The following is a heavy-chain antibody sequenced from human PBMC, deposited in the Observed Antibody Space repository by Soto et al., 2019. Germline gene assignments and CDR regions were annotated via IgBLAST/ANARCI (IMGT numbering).Heavy chain of an antibody. CDR1: GFTFGNYW. Sequence: EVQLVESGGGLVQPGGSLRLSCVASGFTFGNYWIHWVRQAPGKGLVWVSRTNIDGTHTKYADFVKGRFTISRDNSKNTLYLEMTGLRAEDTSLYYCARDLEDDGIDYWGQGTLVTVSS. CDR2: TNIDGTHT. D-gene: IGHD1-26*01. CDR3: ARDLEDDGIDY. J-gene: IGHJ4*02. V-gene: IGHV3-74*01.